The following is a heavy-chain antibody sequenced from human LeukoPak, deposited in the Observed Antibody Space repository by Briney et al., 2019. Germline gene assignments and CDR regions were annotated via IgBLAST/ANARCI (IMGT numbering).Heavy chain of an antibody. Sequence: GGSPRLSCAASGFTFSSYAMHWVRQAPGKGLEWVAVISYDGSNKYYADSVKGRFTISRDNSKNTLYLQMNSLRAEDTAVYYCAKEIFSPRHGMDVWGKGTTVTVSS. CDR3: AKEIFSPRHGMDV. CDR1: GFTFSSYA. V-gene: IGHV3-30*04. D-gene: IGHD2-15*01. CDR2: ISYDGSNK. J-gene: IGHJ6*04.